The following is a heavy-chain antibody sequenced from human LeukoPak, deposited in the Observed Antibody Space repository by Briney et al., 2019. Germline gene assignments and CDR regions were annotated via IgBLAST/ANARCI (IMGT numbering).Heavy chain of an antibody. V-gene: IGHV1-46*03. D-gene: IGHD2-2*01. J-gene: IGHJ5*02. CDR2: INPSGGST. CDR1: GYTFTSYY. CDR3: ARDSTPYCSSTSCYSVDP. Sequence: ASVKVSCKASGYTFTSYYMHWVRQAPGQGLEWMGIINPSGGSTSYAQKFQGRVTTTRDTSTSTVYMELSSLRSEDTAVYYCARDSTPYCSSTSCYSVDPWGQGTLVTVSS.